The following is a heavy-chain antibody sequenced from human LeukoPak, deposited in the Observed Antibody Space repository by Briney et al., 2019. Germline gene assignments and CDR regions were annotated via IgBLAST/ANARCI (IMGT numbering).Heavy chain of an antibody. Sequence: GGSLRLSCAASGLTFSSSWMHWVRQVPGKGLLWVSRINNDGSTFYADSVKGRSTISRDSAKNTLYLQMNSLRVEDTAVYYCARSRGYFDCWGQGTLVTVSS. CDR3: ARSRGYFDC. CDR2: INNDGST. J-gene: IGHJ4*02. CDR1: GLTFSSSW. V-gene: IGHV3-74*01.